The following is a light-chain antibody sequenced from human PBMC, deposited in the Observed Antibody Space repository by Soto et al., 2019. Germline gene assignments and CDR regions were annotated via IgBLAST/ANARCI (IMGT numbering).Light chain of an antibody. CDR2: INN. CDR3: ATWDDSLNGRV. Sequence: QSALTQPPSASGTPGQRVTISCSGSNSNIGSHSVNWYQQLPGTAPKLLIYINNQRPSGVPDRISGSKSGTSASLAISGLQSEDEADYYCATWDDSLNGRVFGGGTKVTVL. CDR1: NSNIGSHS. V-gene: IGLV1-44*01. J-gene: IGLJ2*01.